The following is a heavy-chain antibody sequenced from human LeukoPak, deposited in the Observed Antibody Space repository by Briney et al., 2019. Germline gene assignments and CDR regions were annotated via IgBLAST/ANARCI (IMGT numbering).Heavy chain of an antibody. Sequence: ASVKVSCKASGYTFTSYGISWVRQAPGQGLEWMGWISAYNSNTNYAQKLQGRVTMTTDTSTSTAYMELRSLRSDDTAVYYCARGRLSHCSSTSCYLGPAVWWGQGTLVTVSS. D-gene: IGHD2-2*01. CDR1: GYTFTSYG. CDR3: ARGRLSHCSSTSCYLGPAVW. V-gene: IGHV1-18*01. CDR2: ISAYNSNT. J-gene: IGHJ4*02.